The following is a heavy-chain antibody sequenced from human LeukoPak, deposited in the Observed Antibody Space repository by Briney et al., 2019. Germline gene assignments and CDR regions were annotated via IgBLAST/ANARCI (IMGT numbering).Heavy chain of an antibody. Sequence: ASVKVSCKASGYTFTSYAMHWVRQAPGQGLEWMGWISTYNGNTNYAQKLQGRVTMTTDTSTSIAYMELRSLRSDDTAVYYCAREGSPFYYYYMDVWGKGTTVTVSS. CDR2: ISTYNGNT. D-gene: IGHD2-15*01. J-gene: IGHJ6*03. CDR1: GYTFTSYA. CDR3: AREGSPFYYYYMDV. V-gene: IGHV1-18*01.